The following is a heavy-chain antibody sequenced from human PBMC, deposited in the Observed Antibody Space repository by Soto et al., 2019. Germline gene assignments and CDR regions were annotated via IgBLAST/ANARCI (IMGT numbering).Heavy chain of an antibody. CDR2: ISAHNGNT. D-gene: IGHD1-1*01. Sequence: QVHLVQSGAEVKKPGASVKVSCKGYGYIFTTYGITWVRQAPGQGLEWMGWISAHNGNTNYAQKLQGRVTVTRDTSTSTAYMELRNLRSDDTAVYYCARGRYGDYSGQGALVTVSS. CDR1: GYIFTTYG. CDR3: ARGRYGDY. J-gene: IGHJ4*02. V-gene: IGHV1-18*01.